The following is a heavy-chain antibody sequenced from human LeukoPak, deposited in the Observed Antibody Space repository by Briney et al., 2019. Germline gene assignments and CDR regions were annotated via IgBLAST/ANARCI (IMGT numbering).Heavy chain of an antibody. CDR2: IYYSKNT. Sequence: PGGSLRLSCAAFGFTFSSYEMNWVRQAPGKGLEWIGSIYYSKNTYYNPSLKSRVTISADTSKNQFSLTLGSVSATDTAVYYCVSPRGFSYGYFDYWGQGTLVTVSS. CDR3: VSPRGFSYGYFDY. CDR1: GFTFSSYE. D-gene: IGHD5-18*01. V-gene: IGHV4-59*05. J-gene: IGHJ4*02.